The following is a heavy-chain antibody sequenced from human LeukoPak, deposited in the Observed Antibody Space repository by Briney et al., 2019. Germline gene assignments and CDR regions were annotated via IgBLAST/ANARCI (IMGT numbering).Heavy chain of an antibody. CDR1: GFTFSSYG. D-gene: IGHD3-22*01. J-gene: IGHJ3*02. V-gene: IGHV3-33*01. Sequence: GGSLRLSCAASGFTFSSYGMHWVRQAPGKGLEWVAVIWYDGSNKYYADSVKGRFTISRDNSKNTLYLQMNSLRAEDTAVYYCARDPPDYYDSSPYAFDIWGQGAMVTVSS. CDR3: ARDPPDYYDSSPYAFDI. CDR2: IWYDGSNK.